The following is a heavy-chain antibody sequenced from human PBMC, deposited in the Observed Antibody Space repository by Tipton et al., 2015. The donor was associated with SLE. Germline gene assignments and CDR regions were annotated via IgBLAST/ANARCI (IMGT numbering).Heavy chain of an antibody. J-gene: IGHJ4*02. CDR3: ARGHGLWLNY. Sequence: TLSLTCTVSGASISSGSYYWSWIRQPAGKGLEWSGRIYTSGSTNYNPSLKSRVTISVDTSKNQFSLKLSSVTAADMAVYYCARGHGLWLNYWGQGTLVTVSS. CDR2: IYTSGST. V-gene: IGHV4-61*02. D-gene: IGHD5-18*01. CDR1: GASISSGSYY.